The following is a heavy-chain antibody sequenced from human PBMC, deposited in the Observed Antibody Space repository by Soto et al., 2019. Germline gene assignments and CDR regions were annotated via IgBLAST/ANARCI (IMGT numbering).Heavy chain of an antibody. CDR2: IYYSGST. J-gene: IGHJ5*02. D-gene: IGHD2-2*02. CDR3: ARVSVVPAAIGGHSPGVDWFDP. CDR1: GGSISSYY. Sequence: PSETLSLTCTVSGGSISSYYWSWIRQPPGKGLEWIGYIYYSGSTNYNTSLKSRVTISVDTSKNQFSLKLSSVTAADTAVYYCARVSVVPAAIGGHSPGVDWFDPWGQGTMVTVYS. V-gene: IGHV4-59*01.